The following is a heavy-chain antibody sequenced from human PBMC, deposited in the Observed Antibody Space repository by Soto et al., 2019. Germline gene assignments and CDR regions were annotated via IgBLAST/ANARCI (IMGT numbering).Heavy chain of an antibody. Sequence: QVQLVQSGAEVKKPGSSVKVSCKASGGTFSSYAISWVRQAPGQGLEWMGGIIPIFGTANYAQKFQGRVTITADESTSTAYRELSSLRSEDTAVYYCARTAAVISFGGVIAPFAYWGQGTLVTVSS. V-gene: IGHV1-69*01. CDR3: ARTAAVISFGGVIAPFAY. CDR1: GGTFSSYA. J-gene: IGHJ4*02. CDR2: IIPIFGTA. D-gene: IGHD3-16*02.